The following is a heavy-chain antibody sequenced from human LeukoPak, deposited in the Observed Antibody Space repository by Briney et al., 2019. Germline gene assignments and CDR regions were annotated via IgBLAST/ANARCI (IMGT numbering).Heavy chain of an antibody. D-gene: IGHD1-26*01. CDR1: GFTFSSYG. CDR3: AKGIASGGFYYYYMDV. V-gene: IGHV3-23*03. CDR2: IYSGGST. Sequence: QPGGSLRLSCAASGFTFSSYGMSWVRQAPGKGLEWVSVIYSGGSTYYADSVKGRFTISRDNSKNTLYLQMNSLRAEDTAVYYCAKGIASGGFYYYYMDVWGKGTTVTVSS. J-gene: IGHJ6*03.